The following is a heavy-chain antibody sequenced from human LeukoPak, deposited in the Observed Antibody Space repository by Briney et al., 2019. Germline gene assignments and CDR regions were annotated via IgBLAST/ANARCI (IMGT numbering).Heavy chain of an antibody. CDR2: ISGSGGST. D-gene: IGHD6-19*01. V-gene: IGHV3-23*01. Sequence: PGGSLRLSCAASGFTFSSYAMSWVRQAPGKGLEWVSAISGSGGSTYYADSVKGRFTISRDNSKNTAYLQMNSLKTEDTAVYYCTRYGSGWSLFDYWGQGTLVTVSS. CDR3: TRYGSGWSLFDY. CDR1: GFTFSSYA. J-gene: IGHJ4*02.